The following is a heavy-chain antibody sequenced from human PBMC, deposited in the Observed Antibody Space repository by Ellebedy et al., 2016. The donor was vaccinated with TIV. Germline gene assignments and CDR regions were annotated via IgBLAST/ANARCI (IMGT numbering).Heavy chain of an antibody. J-gene: IGHJ3*02. CDR1: GFTVSSNY. Sequence: GESLKISCAASGFTVSSNYMSWVRQAPGKGLEWVSVIYSSGITYYAESVKGRFTIPRDNSRDNSKNTLYLQMNGLRAEDTAVYYCARVDYGLAFHIWGQGTMVTVSS. CDR3: ARVDYGLAFHI. V-gene: IGHV3-66*01. D-gene: IGHD3-16*01. CDR2: IYSSGIT.